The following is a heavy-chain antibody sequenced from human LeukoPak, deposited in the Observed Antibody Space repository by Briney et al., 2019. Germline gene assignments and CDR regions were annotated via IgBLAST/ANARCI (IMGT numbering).Heavy chain of an antibody. CDR3: ATSTVMNHYCFDY. D-gene: IGHD1-14*01. J-gene: IGHJ4*02. CDR2: IYHSGST. V-gene: IGHV4-4*02. CDR1: GGSMSSTKW. Sequence: SGTLSLTCAVSGGSMSSTKWWSWVRQPPRKGLEWIGEIYHSGSTNYNPSLKSRITISVDKSKNQVSLNLSSVTAADTAVYYCATSTVMNHYCFDYWAQGTLVTVSS.